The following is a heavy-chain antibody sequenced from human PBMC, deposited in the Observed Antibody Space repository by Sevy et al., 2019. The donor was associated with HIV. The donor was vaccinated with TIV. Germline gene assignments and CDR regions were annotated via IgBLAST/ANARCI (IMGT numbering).Heavy chain of an antibody. Sequence: GGSLRLSCAASGFTFSSYAMSWVRQAPGKGLEWISSISGRDATVLYADSVKGLFTISRDNAMNSLYLQINSLRVEDTAVYYCVRDPHFDFWNGYYVNFDFWGQGTLVTVSS. CDR2: ISGRDATV. V-gene: IGHV3-48*04. CDR3: VRDPHFDFWNGYYVNFDF. J-gene: IGHJ4*02. CDR1: GFTFSSYA. D-gene: IGHD3-3*01.